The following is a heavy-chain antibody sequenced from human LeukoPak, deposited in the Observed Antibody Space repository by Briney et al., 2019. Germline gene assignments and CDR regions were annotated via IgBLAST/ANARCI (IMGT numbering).Heavy chain of an antibody. V-gene: IGHV4-4*07. Sequence: PSETLSLTCTVSGGSISSYYWSWIRQPAGKGLEWIGRIYTSGSTNYNPSLKSRVTMSVDTSKNQFSLKLSSVTAADTAVYYCARDPVVVTAIGWFDPWGQGTLVTVSS. J-gene: IGHJ5*02. CDR1: GGSISSYY. CDR2: IYTSGST. D-gene: IGHD2-21*02. CDR3: ARDPVVVTAIGWFDP.